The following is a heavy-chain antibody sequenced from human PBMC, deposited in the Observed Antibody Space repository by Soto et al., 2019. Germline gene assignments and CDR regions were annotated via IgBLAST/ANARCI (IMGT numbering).Heavy chain of an antibody. V-gene: IGHV3-53*04. J-gene: IGHJ3*02. D-gene: IGHD2-15*01. CDR3: ARTFSVPGYDAFDS. CDR2: IYSGGST. CDR1: GFTVSRNY. Sequence: PGGSLRLSCAASGFTVSRNYMSWVRQAPGKGLEWVSVIYSGGSTYYADSVKGRFTISRHNSKNTLYLQMNSLRAEDTAVYYCARTFSVPGYDAFDSWGQGTMVTVSS.